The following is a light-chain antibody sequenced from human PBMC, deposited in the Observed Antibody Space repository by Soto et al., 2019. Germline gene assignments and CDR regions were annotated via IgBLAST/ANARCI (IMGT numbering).Light chain of an antibody. CDR1: QSVNTRY. Sequence: EIMLTQSPGTLSLSPGERATLSCRASQSVNTRYLAWYQQKPGQAPSLLIYGASRSAADIADRFSGSGTGTDFTLTITRLEPEVFALYSCQRYGYSTQACTFGQGTKLEIK. CDR2: GAS. J-gene: IGKJ2*02. CDR3: QRYGYSTQACT. V-gene: IGKV3-20*01.